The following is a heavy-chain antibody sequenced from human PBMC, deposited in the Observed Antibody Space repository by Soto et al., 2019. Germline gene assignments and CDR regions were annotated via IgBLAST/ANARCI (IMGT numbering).Heavy chain of an antibody. CDR1: GGTFSSYT. Sequence: QVQLVQSGAEVKKPGSSVKVSCKASGGTFSSYTISWVRQAPGQGLEWMGRIIPIIGIAKYAQKFQGRVTITADKSMSTAYMELSSQRSEDTDVYYCGHGRWKESRDGYRGWFDPWGQGTLVTVSS. D-gene: IGHD5-12*01. J-gene: IGHJ5*02. CDR2: IIPIIGIA. CDR3: GHGRWKESRDGYRGWFDP. V-gene: IGHV1-69*02.